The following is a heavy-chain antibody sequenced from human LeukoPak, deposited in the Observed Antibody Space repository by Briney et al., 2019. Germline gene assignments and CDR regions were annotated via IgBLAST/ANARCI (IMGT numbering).Heavy chain of an antibody. J-gene: IGHJ5*02. CDR1: GGTFSRYA. CDR2: IIPIFGTA. D-gene: IGHD3-16*02. Sequence: ASVKVSCKASGGTFSRYAISWVRQAPGQGLEWMGGIIPIFGTANYAQKFQGRVTITADESTSTAYMELSSLRSEDTAVYYCARSPYYDYVWRSYPMGWFDPWGQGTLVTVSS. V-gene: IGHV1-69*13. CDR3: ARSPYYDYVWRSYPMGWFDP.